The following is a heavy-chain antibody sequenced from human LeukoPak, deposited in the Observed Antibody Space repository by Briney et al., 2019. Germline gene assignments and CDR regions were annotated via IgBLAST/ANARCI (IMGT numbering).Heavy chain of an antibody. D-gene: IGHD3-22*01. CDR2: ISGSGGST. J-gene: IGHJ4*02. V-gene: IGHV3-23*01. Sequence: GGSLRLSCVSSGFSFSNYAMSWVRQAPGKGLEWVSSISGSGGSTHYADSVKGRFTISRDKTKNTLYLQMNSLRAEDTAVYYCAKSAYYDASGYYREYYFDYRGQGTLVAVSP. CDR3: AKSAYYDASGYYREYYFDY. CDR1: GFSFSNYA.